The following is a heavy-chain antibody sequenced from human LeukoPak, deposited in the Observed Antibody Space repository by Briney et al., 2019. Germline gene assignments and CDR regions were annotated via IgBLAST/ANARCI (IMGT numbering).Heavy chain of an antibody. Sequence: GGSLRLSCAASGFMFGTYAMHWVRQAPGKGLEWVALMSDDGNKRYYADSVKGRFTISRDSSKRTLYLQMNSLRPEDTAVYYCAREAGWNAHYFDYWGQGTLDTVSS. CDR3: AREAGWNAHYFDY. D-gene: IGHD1-1*01. CDR1: GFMFGTYA. CDR2: MSDDGNKR. J-gene: IGHJ4*02. V-gene: IGHV3-30*01.